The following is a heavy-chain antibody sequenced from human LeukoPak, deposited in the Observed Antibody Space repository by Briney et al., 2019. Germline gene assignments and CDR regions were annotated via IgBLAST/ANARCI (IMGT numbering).Heavy chain of an antibody. Sequence: GGSLRLSCAASGFTFSSYWMHWVRQAPGKGLVWVSRINTAGTSTFYADSVKGRFTISRDNAKNTLYLQMNSLRAEDTAVYYCARAMDVWGQGATVTVSS. CDR1: GFTFSSYW. J-gene: IGHJ6*02. CDR2: INTAGTST. V-gene: IGHV3-74*01. CDR3: ARAMDV.